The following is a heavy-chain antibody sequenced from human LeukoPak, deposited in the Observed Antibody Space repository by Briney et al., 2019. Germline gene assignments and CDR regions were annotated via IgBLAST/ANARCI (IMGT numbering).Heavy chain of an antibody. Sequence: GSLRLSCAASEFNLDTYSMNWVRQAPGKGLEWTSYITPSSSTIYYADSVKGRFTISRDNVKNSLYLEMNNLRDEDTALYFCARERRHGYSSGWFYFDLWGQGTLATVSS. D-gene: IGHD6-19*01. CDR2: ITPSSSTI. J-gene: IGHJ4*02. CDR1: EFNLDTYS. CDR3: ARERRHGYSSGWFYFDL. V-gene: IGHV3-48*02.